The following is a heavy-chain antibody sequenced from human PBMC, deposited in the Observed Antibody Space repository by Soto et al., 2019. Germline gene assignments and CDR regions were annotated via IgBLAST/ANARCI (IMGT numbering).Heavy chain of an antibody. CDR1: GGSIRSYY. J-gene: IGHJ5*02. V-gene: IGHV4-59*01. D-gene: IGHD3-22*01. Sequence: AETLSLTCPVSGGSIRSYYWRWIRQPPGKGLELIVYIYYSGSTNYKPSLKSRVTISVDTSKNQFSLKLSSVTAADTAVYYCARERVQYYDSRGYSRYNWFEPGGQGTLVTVSS. CDR3: ARERVQYYDSRGYSRYNWFEP. CDR2: IYYSGST.